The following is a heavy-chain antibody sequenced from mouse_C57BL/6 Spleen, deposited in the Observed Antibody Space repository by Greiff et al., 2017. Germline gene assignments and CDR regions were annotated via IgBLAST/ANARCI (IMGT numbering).Heavy chain of an antibody. Sequence: QVQLQQSGPGLVQPSQSLSITCTVSGFSLTSSGVHWVRQSPGKGLEWLGVIWRGGSTDYNAAFMSRLSITKDNSKSQVFFKMNSLQADDTAIYYCAKDYGSSYGYFDVWGTGTTVTVSS. CDR2: IWRGGST. CDR3: AKDYGSSYGYFDV. J-gene: IGHJ1*03. D-gene: IGHD1-1*01. V-gene: IGHV2-5*01. CDR1: GFSLTSSG.